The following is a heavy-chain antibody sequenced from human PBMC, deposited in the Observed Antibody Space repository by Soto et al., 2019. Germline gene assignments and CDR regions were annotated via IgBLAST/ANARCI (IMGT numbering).Heavy chain of an antibody. V-gene: IGHV3-23*01. CDR1: GFTFSSYA. Sequence: PGGSLRLSCAASGFTFSSYAMSWVRQAPGKGLEWVSAISGSGGSTYYADSVKGRFTISRDNSKNTLYLQMNSLRAEDTAVYYCAKVPYELLWFGDFFDYWGQGTLVTVSS. J-gene: IGHJ4*02. CDR2: ISGSGGST. D-gene: IGHD3-10*01. CDR3: AKVPYELLWFGDFFDY.